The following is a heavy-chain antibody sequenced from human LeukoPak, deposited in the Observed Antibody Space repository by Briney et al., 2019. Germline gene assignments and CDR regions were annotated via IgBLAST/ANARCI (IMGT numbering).Heavy chain of an antibody. D-gene: IGHD3-9*01. Sequence: SGGSLRLSCAASGFTFSSYDMTWVRQTPGKGLEWVALISRSGGTTYYADSVKGRFTISRDNSKNTLYLQMNSLRAEDTAVYYCARGGFGWPDEEHYFDYWGQGTLVTVSS. CDR1: GFTFSSYD. J-gene: IGHJ4*02. V-gene: IGHV3-23*01. CDR3: ARGGFGWPDEEHYFDY. CDR2: ISRSGGTT.